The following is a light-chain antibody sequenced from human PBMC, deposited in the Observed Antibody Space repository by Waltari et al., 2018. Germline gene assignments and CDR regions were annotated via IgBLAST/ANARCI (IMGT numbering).Light chain of an antibody. CDR2: VNRDGSH. CDR1: SGHSSNV. Sequence: QLALTQSPSASASLGASVKLTCTLNSGHSSNVVAWLQQQPEKGPRYLMKVNRDGSHSKGDDMPDRFSGSGSGAERYLTISSLQSEDEADYYWQTGGHGTWVFGGGTKLTVL. J-gene: IGLJ3*02. V-gene: IGLV4-69*02. CDR3: QTGGHGTWV.